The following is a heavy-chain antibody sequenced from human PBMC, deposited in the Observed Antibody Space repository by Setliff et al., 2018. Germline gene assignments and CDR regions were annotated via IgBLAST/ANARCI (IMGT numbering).Heavy chain of an antibody. CDR3: ARGYCDGIGCPAPLYYFDS. J-gene: IGHJ4*02. CDR2: IIPDNGKT. V-gene: IGHV1-3*03. CDR1: GYTFTTYA. D-gene: IGHD2-21*01. Sequence: ASVKVSCKSSGYTFTTYATHWLRQAPGQRLEWMGWIIPDNGKTEYSEEFQDRVTFTTDTSATTAYMDLRSLRSDGMAVYYCARGYCDGIGCPAPLYYFDSWGQGTLVTVSS.